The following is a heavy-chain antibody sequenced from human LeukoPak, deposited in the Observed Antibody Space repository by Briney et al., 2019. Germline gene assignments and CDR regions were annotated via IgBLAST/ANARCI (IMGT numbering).Heavy chain of an antibody. CDR1: GFTFSTYW. J-gene: IGHJ6*03. V-gene: IGHV3-7*01. CDR3: ARFTMVRGVIIRASRYMDV. D-gene: IGHD3-10*01. Sequence: PGGSLRLSCAASGFTFSTYWMSWVRQAPGKGLEWVANINQDGSEKYYVDSVKGRFTISRDNAKNSVYLHMNSLRAEDTAVYYCARFTMVRGVIIRASRYMDVWGKGTTVTVSS. CDR2: INQDGSEK.